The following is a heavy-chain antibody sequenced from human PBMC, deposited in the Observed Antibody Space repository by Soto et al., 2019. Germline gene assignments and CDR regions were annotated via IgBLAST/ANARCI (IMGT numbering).Heavy chain of an antibody. CDR2: IYTSGST. V-gene: IGHV4-4*07. Sequence: SETLSLTCSVSGGSLSSYSLRWIRQPAGKGLEWIGRIYTSGSTNYNPSLKSRVTMSVDRSKNQFSLRLRSVTAADTAVYYCALQMGYSSGWSTFDSWGQGTLVHVSS. CDR1: GGSLSSYS. J-gene: IGHJ4*02. D-gene: IGHD6-19*01. CDR3: ALQMGYSSGWSTFDS.